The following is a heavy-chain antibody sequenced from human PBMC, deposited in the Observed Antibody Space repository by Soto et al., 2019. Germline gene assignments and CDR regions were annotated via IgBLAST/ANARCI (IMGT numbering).Heavy chain of an antibody. Sequence: QVQLQESVPGLVKPSETLSLTCTVSGGSVSSGSYYWGWIRQPPGKGLEWIGYIYYSGSTNYNPSLKSRVTISVDTSKNQFSLKLSSVTAADTAVYYCARDSVAPTGNWFAPWGQGTLVTVSS. CDR3: ARDSVAPTGNWFAP. V-gene: IGHV4-61*01. CDR2: IYYSGST. CDR1: GGSVSSGSYY. D-gene: IGHD3-10*01. J-gene: IGHJ5*02.